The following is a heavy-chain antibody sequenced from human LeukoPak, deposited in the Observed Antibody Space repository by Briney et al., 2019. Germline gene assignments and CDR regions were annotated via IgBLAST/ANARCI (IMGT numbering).Heavy chain of an antibody. CDR3: AKGLGRRSSSWDMLNH. V-gene: IGHV3-23*01. CDR2: TSGSGAST. D-gene: IGHD6-13*01. J-gene: IGHJ5*02. Sequence: PVGSLRLSCSASGLTFSSYAMTWVRQAPGKGLEWVSATSGSGASTYYADSVRGRFTISRDNSKNTLYLQMNSLRVEDTAVFYCAKGLGRRSSSWDMLNHWGQGTLVTVSS. CDR1: GLTFSSYA.